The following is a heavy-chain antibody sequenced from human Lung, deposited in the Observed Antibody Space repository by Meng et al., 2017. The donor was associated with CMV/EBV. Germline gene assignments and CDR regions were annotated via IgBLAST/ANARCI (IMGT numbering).Heavy chain of an antibody. CDR2: ISSSSSYI. CDR1: AFTFSSYS. J-gene: IGHJ3*02. V-gene: IGHV3-21*01. D-gene: IGHD1-26*01. CDR3: ARARYSGSSDAFDI. Sequence: GGXLRRXXAASAFTFSSYSMNCVRQAPGKGLECVSSISSSSSYIYYAASVKGRFTIARDNAKNSLYLQMNSLRAEDTAVYYWARARYSGSSDAFDIWGQGTMVTVSS.